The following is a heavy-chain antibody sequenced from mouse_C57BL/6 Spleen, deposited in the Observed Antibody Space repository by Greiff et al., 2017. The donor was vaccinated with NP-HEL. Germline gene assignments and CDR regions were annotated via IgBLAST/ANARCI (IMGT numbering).Heavy chain of an antibody. CDR3: ASITTVVATSYYAMDY. CDR1: GYTFTSYD. CDR2: IYPRDGST. V-gene: IGHV1-85*01. J-gene: IGHJ4*01. Sequence: QVQLQQSGPELVKPGASVKLSCKASGYTFTSYDINWVKQRPGQGLEWIGWIYPRDGSTKYNEKFKGKATLTVDTSSSTAYMELHSLTSEDSAVYFCASITTVVATSYYAMDYWGQGTSVTVSS. D-gene: IGHD1-1*01.